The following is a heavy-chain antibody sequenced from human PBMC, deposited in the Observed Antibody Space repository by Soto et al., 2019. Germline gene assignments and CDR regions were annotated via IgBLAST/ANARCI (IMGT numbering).Heavy chain of an antibody. V-gene: IGHV3-23*01. J-gene: IGHJ4*02. CDR3: AKKDCTGGSCYRPFDH. CDR1: GFTFSSYA. D-gene: IGHD2-15*01. CDR2: ISASGAST. Sequence: EVQLLESGGGLVQPGGSLRLSCAASGFTFSSYAMSWVRQAPGKGLAWVSSISASGASTYYTDSVKGRFTRARDNSKNTLYLQTNSVRAEDTAVYYCAKKDCTGGSCYRPFDHWGQGTLVTVSS.